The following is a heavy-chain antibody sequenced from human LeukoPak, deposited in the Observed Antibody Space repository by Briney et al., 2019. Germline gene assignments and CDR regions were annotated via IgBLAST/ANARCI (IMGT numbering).Heavy chain of an antibody. D-gene: IGHD3-10*01. J-gene: IGHJ4*02. Sequence: ASVKVSCKASGYTFTSYGISWVRQAPGQGLEWMGWISAYNGNTNYAQKLQGRVTMTTDTSTSTAYMELRSLRSDGTAVYYCAREWVEYYYGSGSPRVLDYWGQGTLVTVSS. CDR1: GYTFTSYG. V-gene: IGHV1-18*01. CDR3: AREWVEYYYGSGSPRVLDY. CDR2: ISAYNGNT.